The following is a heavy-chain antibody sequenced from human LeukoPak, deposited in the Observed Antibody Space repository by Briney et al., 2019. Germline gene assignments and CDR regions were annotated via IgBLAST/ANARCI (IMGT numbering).Heavy chain of an antibody. D-gene: IGHD6-6*01. J-gene: IGHJ4*02. Sequence: ASVKVSCKASGYTFTSYGISWVRPAPGQGLEWMGWISVYNGNTNYAQKLQGRVTMTTDTSTSTAYMELRSLRSDDTAVYYCARDGRYGSSTALGYWGQGTLVTVSS. CDR2: ISVYNGNT. V-gene: IGHV1-18*01. CDR3: ARDGRYGSSTALGY. CDR1: GYTFTSYG.